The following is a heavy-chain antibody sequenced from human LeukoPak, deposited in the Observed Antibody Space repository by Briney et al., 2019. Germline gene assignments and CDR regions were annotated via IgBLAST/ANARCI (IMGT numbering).Heavy chain of an antibody. D-gene: IGHD3-22*01. Sequence: GGSLRLSCAASGFTFRTFPMGWVRQAPGKGLEWVSASAGGDITFYSDSVRGRSTISRDNSKNTLYLQMNSLRAEDTAVYYCAKGYYFDISGYYNAEYWGQGTLVTVSS. J-gene: IGHJ4*02. CDR3: AKGYYFDISGYYNAEY. CDR2: SAGGDIT. V-gene: IGHV3-23*01. CDR1: GFTFRTFP.